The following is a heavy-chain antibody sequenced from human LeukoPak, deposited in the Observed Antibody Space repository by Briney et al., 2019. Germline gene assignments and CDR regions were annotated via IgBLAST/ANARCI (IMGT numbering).Heavy chain of an antibody. CDR3: ARSETELYYLDY. CDR2: IIPIFGIA. J-gene: IGHJ4*02. CDR1: GGTFSSYA. D-gene: IGHD3-10*01. Sequence: SVKVSCKASGGTFSSYAISWVRQAPGQGLEWMGRIIPIFGIANYAQKFQGRVTITADKSTSTAYMELSSLRSEDTAVYYCARSETELYYLDYWGQGTLVTVSS. V-gene: IGHV1-69*04.